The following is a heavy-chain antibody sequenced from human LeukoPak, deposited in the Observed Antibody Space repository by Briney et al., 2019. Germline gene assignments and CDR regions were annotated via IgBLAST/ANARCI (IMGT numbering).Heavy chain of an antibody. CDR2: INHSVST. CDR1: GGSFSGYY. J-gene: IGHJ5*02. Sequence: PSETLSLTCAVYGGSFSGYYWSWIRQPPGKGLEWIGEINHSVSTNYNPSLKSRVTISVDTSKNQFSLKLSSVTAADTAVYYCARGGGYNWFDPWGQGTLVTVSS. D-gene: IGHD3-16*01. V-gene: IGHV4-34*01. CDR3: ARGGGYNWFDP.